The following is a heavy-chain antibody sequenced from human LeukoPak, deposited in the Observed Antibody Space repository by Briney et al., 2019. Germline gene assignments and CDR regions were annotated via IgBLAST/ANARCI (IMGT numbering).Heavy chain of an antibody. V-gene: IGHV4-38-2*01. Sequence: SETLSLTCAVSAYSISSGYYWGGIRQPPGKGLEWIGSIYHSGSTYYNPSLKSRVTISVDTSKNQFSLKLSSVTAADTAVYYCARSQFATRTTRYYYDSSGYYAFFDYWGQGHLVTVSS. CDR3: ARSQFATRTTRYYYDSSGYYAFFDY. J-gene: IGHJ4*02. CDR2: IYHSGST. D-gene: IGHD3-22*01. CDR1: AYSISSGYY.